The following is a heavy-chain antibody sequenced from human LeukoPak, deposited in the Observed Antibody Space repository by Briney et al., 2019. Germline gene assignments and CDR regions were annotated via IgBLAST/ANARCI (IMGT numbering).Heavy chain of an antibody. CDR3: ARGLELCSGSRCYGFYWFDP. Sequence: AASVKVSCKASGYTFTSYGISWVRQAPGQGLEWMGWISAYNGNTNYAQKLQGRVTMTTDTSTSTAYMELRSLRSDDTAVYYCARGLELCSGSRCYGFYWFDPWGQGTLVTVSS. J-gene: IGHJ5*02. CDR2: ISAYNGNT. CDR1: GYTFTSYG. V-gene: IGHV1-18*01. D-gene: IGHD2-15*01.